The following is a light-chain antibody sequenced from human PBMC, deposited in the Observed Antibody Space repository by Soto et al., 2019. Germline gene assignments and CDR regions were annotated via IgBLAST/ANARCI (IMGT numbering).Light chain of an antibody. V-gene: IGKV3-11*01. CDR2: DAS. CDR3: QQRNNWRRGT. Sequence: EIVLTQSPATLSLSPGESATLSCRASQSVSRSLAWYQQKPGQAPRLLIFDASTRATGIPARLRGSGSGTDFTLTISSLEPEDFAVYYCQQRNNWRRGTFGQGTRLEIK. J-gene: IGKJ5*01. CDR1: QSVSRS.